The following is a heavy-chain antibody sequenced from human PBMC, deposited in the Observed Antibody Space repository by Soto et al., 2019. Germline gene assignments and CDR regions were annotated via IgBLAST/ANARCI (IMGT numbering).Heavy chain of an antibody. V-gene: IGHV4-61*05. CDR1: GGSISSSSYY. Sequence: PAETLSLTCTVSGGSISSSSYYWGWIRQPPGKGLEGIGYIYYSGSTNYNPSLKSRVTISVDTSKNQFSLKLSSVTAADTAVYYCARHSQGGHDFWSGFYYYMDVWGKGTTVTVSS. D-gene: IGHD3-3*01. CDR3: ARHSQGGHDFWSGFYYYMDV. CDR2: IYYSGST. J-gene: IGHJ6*03.